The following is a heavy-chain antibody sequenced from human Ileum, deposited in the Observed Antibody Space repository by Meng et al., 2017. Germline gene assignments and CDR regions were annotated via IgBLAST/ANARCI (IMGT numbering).Heavy chain of an antibody. D-gene: IGHD3-16*02. CDR1: GESTSGSPNY. J-gene: IGHJ4*02. V-gene: IGHV4-39*01. CDR3: ARFARGYIWESDRYIH. CDR2: IYHSGGT. Sequence: QLRLQESGPGRVEPSETPSFTVSVPGESTSGSPNYWGWIRQPPGRGLEWIGSIYHSGGTYYNPPVESRVAISVDTSRNQFSLKLSSVTATDTAVYYCARFARGYIWESDRYIHWGQGTLVTVSS.